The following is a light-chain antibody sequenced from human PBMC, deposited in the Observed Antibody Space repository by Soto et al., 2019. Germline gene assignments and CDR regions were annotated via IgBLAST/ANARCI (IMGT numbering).Light chain of an antibody. J-gene: IGKJ1*01. V-gene: IGKV3-11*01. CDR3: QQRSNWPPEIT. CDR2: DAS. Sequence: EIVLTQSPATLSLSPGERATLSCRASQSVSSYLAWYQQKPGQAPRLLIYDASNRATGIPARFSGSGFGTDFTLTISSLEPEDFAVYYCQQRSNWPPEITFGQGTKVDIK. CDR1: QSVSSY.